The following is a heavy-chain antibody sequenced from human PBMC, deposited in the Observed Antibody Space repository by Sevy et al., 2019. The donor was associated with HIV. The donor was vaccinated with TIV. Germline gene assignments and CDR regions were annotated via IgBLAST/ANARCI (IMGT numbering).Heavy chain of an antibody. V-gene: IGHV1-24*01. CDR2: FDPEYGET. J-gene: IGHJ4*02. D-gene: IGHD3-22*01. CDR3: ATTKDYYENSGDPFDY. CDR1: GYRLTGLS. Sequence: ASVKVSCKVSGYRLTGLSMHWVRQAPGKGLEWMGSFDPEYGETIYAQKFQGRVTLTEDTSTDTAYMGLSSLRTEDTAVYYCATTKDYYENSGDPFDYWGQGTLVTVSS.